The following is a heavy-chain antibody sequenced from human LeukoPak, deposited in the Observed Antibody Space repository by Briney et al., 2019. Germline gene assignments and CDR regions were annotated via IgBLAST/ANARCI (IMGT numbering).Heavy chain of an antibody. CDR3: ATGGVRDYYGSGSYYNGGY. V-gene: IGHV1-2*06. J-gene: IGHJ4*02. CDR2: INPNSGGT. Sequence: GASVKVSCKASGYTFTGYYMHWVRQAPGQGLEWMGRINPNSGGTNYAQKFQGRVTMTRDTSIGTAYMELSRLRSDDTAVYYCATGGVRDYYGSGSYYNGGYWGQGTLVTVSS. D-gene: IGHD3-10*01. CDR1: GYTFTGYY.